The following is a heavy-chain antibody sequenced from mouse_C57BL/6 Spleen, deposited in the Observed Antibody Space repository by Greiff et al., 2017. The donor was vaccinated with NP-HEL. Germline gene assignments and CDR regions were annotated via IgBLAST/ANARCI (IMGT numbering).Heavy chain of an antibody. D-gene: IGHD2-2*01. V-gene: IGHV1-61*01. CDR3: ARSTMVTTGFAY. CDR1: GYTFTSYW. CDR2: IYPSDSET. J-gene: IGHJ3*01. Sequence: QVQLQQPGAELVRPGSSVKLSCKASGYTFTSYWMDWVQQRPGQGLEWIGNIYPSDSETHYNQKFKDKATLTVDKSSSTAYMQLSSLTSEDSAVYYCARSTMVTTGFAYWGQGTLVTVSA.